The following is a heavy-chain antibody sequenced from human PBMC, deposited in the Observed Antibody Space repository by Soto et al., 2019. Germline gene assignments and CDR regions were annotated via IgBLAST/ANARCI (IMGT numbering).Heavy chain of an antibody. CDR1: GFIFSDYA. CDR3: AKDNDRGVINYFDY. Sequence: GGALRVSCAASGFIFSDYAMHWGRQAPGKGLEWVSAISGSGGSTYYADSVKGRFTISRDNSKNTLYLQMNSLRAEDTAVYYCAKDNDRGVINYFDYWGQGP. J-gene: IGHJ4*02. D-gene: IGHD3-10*02. V-gene: IGHV3-23*01. CDR2: ISGSGGST.